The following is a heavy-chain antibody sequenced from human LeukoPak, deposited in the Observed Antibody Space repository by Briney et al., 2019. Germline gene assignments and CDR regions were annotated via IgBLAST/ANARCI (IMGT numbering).Heavy chain of an antibody. CDR1: GFVFSGYC. D-gene: IGHD3-16*01. J-gene: IGHJ4*02. Sequence: SVRLSCAASGFVFSGYCISWVRQAPGQGLEWMGRINPNGSDTNYIQKFQGRVSMTRDTSISTAYMDLRSLKADDSAVYYCARDRGSGGNHFDYWGQGTLVTVSS. CDR2: INPNGSDT. CDR3: ARDRGSGGNHFDY. V-gene: IGHV1-2*02.